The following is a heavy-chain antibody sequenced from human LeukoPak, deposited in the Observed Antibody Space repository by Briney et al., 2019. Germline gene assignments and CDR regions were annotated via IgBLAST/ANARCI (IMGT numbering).Heavy chain of an antibody. D-gene: IGHD3-10*01. V-gene: IGHV4-59*01. CDR3: ARTEYYFDH. CDR1: SGSISSYY. CDR2: IYYSGSS. J-gene: IGHJ4*02. Sequence: SETLSLTCTVSSGSISSYYWSWLRQAPGKGLEWIGYIYYSGSSNYNPSFKSRVTMSVDTSKKQFSLRVSSVTAADTAVYYCARTEYYFDHWGQGTLVTVSS.